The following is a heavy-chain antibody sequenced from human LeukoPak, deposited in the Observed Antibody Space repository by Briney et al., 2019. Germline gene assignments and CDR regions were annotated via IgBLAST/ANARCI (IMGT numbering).Heavy chain of an antibody. Sequence: SETLSLTCAVYGGSFSGYYWSWIRQPPGKGLEWIGEINHSGSTNYNPSLKSRVTISVDTSKNQFSLKLSSVTAADTAVYYCARLFSGEGWLRSSGTAGNWFDPWGQGTLVTVSS. J-gene: IGHJ5*02. CDR1: GGSFSGYY. V-gene: IGHV4-34*01. CDR3: ARLFSGEGWLRSSGTAGNWFDP. CDR2: INHSGST. D-gene: IGHD5-12*01.